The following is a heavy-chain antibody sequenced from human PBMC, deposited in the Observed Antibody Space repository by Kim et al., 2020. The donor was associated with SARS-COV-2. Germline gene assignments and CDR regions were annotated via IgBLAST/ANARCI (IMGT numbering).Heavy chain of an antibody. V-gene: IGHV1-46*01. CDR3: ARDLTRGYTAFDY. J-gene: IGHJ4*02. Sequence: EQQSPDQITRTRDTSTSTVYMELSRLRSEDTAVYYCARDLTRGYTAFDYWGQGTLVTVSS. D-gene: IGHD5-12*01.